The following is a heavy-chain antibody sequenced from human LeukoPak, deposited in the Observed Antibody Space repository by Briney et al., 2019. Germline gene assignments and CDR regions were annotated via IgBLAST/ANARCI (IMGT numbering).Heavy chain of an antibody. CDR1: GGPLSAYY. D-gene: IGHD1-1*01. V-gene: IGHV4-59*03. CDR2: IYDNANT. Sequence: SETLSLTCTVSGGPLSAYYWTWIRQPPGKGLEWIGYIYDNANTNYNPSLKSRVTISVDTSKNQFSLKLSSVTAADTAVYYCATGETGSTLGGYWGQGTLVTVSS. CDR3: ATGETGSTLGGY. J-gene: IGHJ4*02.